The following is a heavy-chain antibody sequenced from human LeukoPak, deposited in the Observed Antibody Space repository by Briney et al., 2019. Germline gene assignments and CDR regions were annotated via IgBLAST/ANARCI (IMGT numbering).Heavy chain of an antibody. J-gene: IGHJ4*02. V-gene: IGHV3-23*01. CDR2: ITGSGTPT. D-gene: IGHD3-22*01. CDR3: AKRPYDSSGYFDY. Sequence: GGSLRLSCVASGFTFSGYSMSWVRQPPGKGLEWVSAITGSGTPTDSAASVKGRFTIFRDNSENTLYLQMSSLRAEDTAEYYCAKRPYDSSGYFDYWGQGTLVTVSS. CDR1: GFTFSGYS.